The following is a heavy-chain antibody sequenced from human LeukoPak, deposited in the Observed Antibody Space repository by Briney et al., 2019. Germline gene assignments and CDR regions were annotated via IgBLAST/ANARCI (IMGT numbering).Heavy chain of an antibody. CDR1: GGSTSSSSYY. V-gene: IGHV4-39*07. D-gene: IGHD6-19*01. Sequence: SETLSLTCTVSGGSTSSSSYYWGWIRQPPGKGLEWIGEINHSGSTNYNPSLKSRVTISVDTSKNQFSLKLSSVTAADTAVYYCARYYLQWLARSTNWFDPWGQGTLVTVSS. J-gene: IGHJ5*02. CDR2: INHSGST. CDR3: ARYYLQWLARSTNWFDP.